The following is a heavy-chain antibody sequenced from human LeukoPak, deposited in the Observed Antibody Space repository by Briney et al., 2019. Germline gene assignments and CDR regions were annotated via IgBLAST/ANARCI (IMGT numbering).Heavy chain of an antibody. D-gene: IGHD1-1*01. CDR2: ISSGSSTI. CDR1: GFTFSSYA. V-gene: IGHV3-48*01. J-gene: IGHJ4*02. Sequence: PGGSLRLSCAASGFTFSSYAMSWVRQAPGKGLEWVSYISSGSSTIYYADSVKGRFTISRDNAKNSLYLQMNSLRAEDTAVYYCARARNEDYWGQGTLVTVSS. CDR3: ARARNEDY.